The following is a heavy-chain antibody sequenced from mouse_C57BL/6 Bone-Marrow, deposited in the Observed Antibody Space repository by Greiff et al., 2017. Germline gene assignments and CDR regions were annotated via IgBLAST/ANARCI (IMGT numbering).Heavy chain of an antibody. Sequence: EVMLVESGGGLVQPGGSLKLSCAASGFTFSDYGMAWVRRAPRKGPEWVAFLSNLAYSIYYAATVTGRFTIARENAKNTLYREMSSLRSEDTAMYYCARQGYYGPGYYFDYWGQGTTLTVSS. CDR3: ARQGYYGPGYYFDY. CDR2: LSNLAYSI. D-gene: IGHD1-2*01. CDR1: GFTFSDYG. J-gene: IGHJ2*01. V-gene: IGHV5-15*04.